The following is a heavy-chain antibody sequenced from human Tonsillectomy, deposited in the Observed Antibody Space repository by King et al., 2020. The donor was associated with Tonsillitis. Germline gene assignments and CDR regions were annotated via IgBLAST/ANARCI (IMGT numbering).Heavy chain of an antibody. V-gene: IGHV3-11*01. D-gene: IGHD2-2*01. Sequence: QLVQSGGGLVKPGGSLRLSCAASGFTFSDYYMSWIRQAPGKGLEWVSYISSSGSTIYYADSVKGRFTISRDNGKNSLYLQMNSLIAEDTAVYYCARTLADCSTTSCYVPGFDPWGQGTLVTVSS. J-gene: IGHJ5*02. CDR1: GFTFSDYY. CDR2: ISSSGSTI. CDR3: ARTLADCSTTSCYVPGFDP.